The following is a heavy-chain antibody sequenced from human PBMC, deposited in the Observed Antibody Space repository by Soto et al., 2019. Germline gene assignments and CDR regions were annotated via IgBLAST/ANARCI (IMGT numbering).Heavy chain of an antibody. CDR2: IYHAGSV. V-gene: IGHV4-38-2*01. CDR1: GYSIGSGYY. Sequence: SETLSLTCAVSGYSIGSGYYWAWIRQSPGKGLEWIGSIYHAGSVYYNPSLNGRVALSMDTSKNHFSLKLTSVTAADTAVYYCVRTFDYYGMDVWGQGTTVTVSS. J-gene: IGHJ6*02. CDR3: VRTFDYYGMDV.